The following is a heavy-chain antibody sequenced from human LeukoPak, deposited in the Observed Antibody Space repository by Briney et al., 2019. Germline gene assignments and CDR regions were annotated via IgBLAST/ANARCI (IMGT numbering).Heavy chain of an antibody. CDR3: ARQGVPAAYNYLFDY. D-gene: IGHD2-2*01. Sequence: SETLSLTCTVSGGSISSSSYYWGWIRQPPGKGLEWIGSIYYSGSTYYNPSLKSRVTISVDTSKNQFSLKLSSVTAADTAVYYCARQGVPAAYNYLFDYWGQGTLVTVSS. V-gene: IGHV4-39*01. CDR2: IYYSGST. CDR1: GGSISSSSYY. J-gene: IGHJ4*02.